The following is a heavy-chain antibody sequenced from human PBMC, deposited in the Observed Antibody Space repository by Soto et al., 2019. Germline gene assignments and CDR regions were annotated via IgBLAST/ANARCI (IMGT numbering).Heavy chain of an antibody. CDR1: GGTFSSYA. CDR2: IIPIFGTA. J-gene: IGHJ5*02. D-gene: IGHD5-18*01. CDR3: ARGGSDTAMVIWFDP. V-gene: IGHV1-69*13. Sequence: SVKVSCKASGGTFSSYAISWVRQAPGQGLEWMGGIIPIFGTANYAQKFQGRVTITADESTSTAYMELSSLRSEDTAVYYCARGGSDTAMVIWFDPWGQGTLVTVSS.